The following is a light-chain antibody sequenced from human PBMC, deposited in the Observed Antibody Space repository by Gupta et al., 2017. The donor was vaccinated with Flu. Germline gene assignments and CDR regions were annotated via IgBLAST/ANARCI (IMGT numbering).Light chain of an antibody. CDR1: SGSVSTVYY. J-gene: IGLJ3*02. CDR3: VLYMGNGIWV. CDR2: STN. V-gene: IGLV8-61*01. Sequence: QTVVTQEPSFSVSPGGTVTLTCGLSSGSVSTVYYPSWYQQTPGQAPRALIYSTNTRSSGVPDRFSGSILGNKAALTITGAHADDESDYYCVLYMGNGIWVFGGGTKLTVL.